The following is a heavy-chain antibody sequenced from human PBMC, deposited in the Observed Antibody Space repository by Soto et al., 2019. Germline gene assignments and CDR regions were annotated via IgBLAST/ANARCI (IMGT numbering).Heavy chain of an antibody. D-gene: IGHD2-2*01. J-gene: IGHJ6*03. V-gene: IGHV6-1*01. Sequence: PSQTLSLTCAISGDSVSSNSAAWNWIRQSPSRGLEWLGRTYYRSKWYNDYAVSVKSRITINPDTSKNQFSLKLSSVTAADTAVYYCARGPAAMLPYYYYYYMDVWGKGTTVTVSS. CDR3: ARGPAAMLPYYYYYYMDV. CDR1: GDSVSSNSAA. CDR2: TYYRSKWYN.